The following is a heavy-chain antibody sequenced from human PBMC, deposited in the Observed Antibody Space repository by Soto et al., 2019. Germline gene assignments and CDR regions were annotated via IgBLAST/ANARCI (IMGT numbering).Heavy chain of an antibody. D-gene: IGHD3-9*01. J-gene: IGHJ4*02. CDR1: GGSFSGYY. CDR3: ARLRYFDWLLYDFEY. V-gene: IGHV4-34*01. Sequence: SETLSLTCAVYGGSFSGYYWSWIRQPPGKGLEWIGEINHSGSTNYNPSLKSRVTISVDTSKNQFSLKLSSVTAADTAVYYCARLRYFDWLLYDFEYWGQGTLVTVS. CDR2: INHSGST.